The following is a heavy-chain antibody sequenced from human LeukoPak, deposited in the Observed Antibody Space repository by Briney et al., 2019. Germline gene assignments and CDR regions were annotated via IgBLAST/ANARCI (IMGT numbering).Heavy chain of an antibody. V-gene: IGHV3-30*18. CDR2: ISYDGSNK. CDR1: GFTFSRYG. J-gene: IGHJ4*02. D-gene: IGHD4-23*01. CDR3: AKDHERVWELHNSPFDY. Sequence: PGGSLRLSCVASGFTFSRYGMHWVRQAPGKGLEWVAVISYDGSNKYYADAVKGRFTISRDNSKNTLYVQMNSLRAEDTAVYYCAKDHERVWELHNSPFDYWGQGTLVTVSS.